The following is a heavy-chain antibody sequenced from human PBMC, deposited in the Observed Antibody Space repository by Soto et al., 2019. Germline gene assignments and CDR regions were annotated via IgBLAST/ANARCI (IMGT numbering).Heavy chain of an antibody. CDR1: GYSFTNYW. CDR3: ASSVLVPSTMNYFDF. D-gene: IGHD6-13*01. V-gene: IGHV5-51*01. J-gene: IGHJ4*02. Sequence: EVQLVQSGAEVKKPGDSLKISCKGSGYSFTNYWLAWVRQMPGKGLEWMGIIYPGDSDIRYSPSFQGQVTISADKSITTSYLQWSSLQASDTAVYYCASSVLVPSTMNYFDFWGQGTLVTVSS. CDR2: IYPGDSDI.